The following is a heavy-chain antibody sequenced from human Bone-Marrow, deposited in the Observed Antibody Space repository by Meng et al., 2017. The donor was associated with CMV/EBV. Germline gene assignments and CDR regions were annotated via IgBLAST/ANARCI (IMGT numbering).Heavy chain of an antibody. Sequence: LSCAASGFTCSSYGMHWVRQAPGKGLEWVAVISYDGSNKYYADSVKGRFTISRDNSKNTLYLQMNSLRAEDTAVYYCAKVQQLASIDYWGQGTLVTVSS. J-gene: IGHJ4*02. V-gene: IGHV3-30*18. CDR1: GFTCSSYG. CDR3: AKVQQLASIDY. CDR2: ISYDGSNK. D-gene: IGHD6-13*01.